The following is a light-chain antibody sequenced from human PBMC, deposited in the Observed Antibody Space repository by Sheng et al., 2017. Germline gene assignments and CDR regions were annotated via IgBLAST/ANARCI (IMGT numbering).Light chain of an antibody. CDR1: QSVSSNY. CDR2: GAS. V-gene: IGKV3-20*01. CDR3: HQYGSAPIT. Sequence: EIVLTQSPGTLSLSPGERATLSCRASQSVSSNYLAWYQQKPGQAPRLLIYGASSRATGIPDRFSGSGSGTDFTLTISRLEPEDFAVFYCHQYGSAPITIGGGTKVEIK. J-gene: IGKJ4*01.